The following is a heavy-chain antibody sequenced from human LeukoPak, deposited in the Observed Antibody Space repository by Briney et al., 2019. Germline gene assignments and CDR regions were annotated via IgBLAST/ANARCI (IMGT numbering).Heavy chain of an antibody. CDR3: VKGRYGTGWDF. J-gene: IGHJ4*02. V-gene: IGHV3-64D*06. Sequence: GGSLRLSCSASGFSFSTHNMHWVRQAPGKGLEFVSGITSDGENTDYLDFVKGRFTITRDNSKNTLYLHMTGLRPEDTAVYFCVKGRYGTGWDFWGPGTLVIVSS. CDR1: GFSFSTHN. CDR2: ITSDGENT. D-gene: IGHD3-10*01.